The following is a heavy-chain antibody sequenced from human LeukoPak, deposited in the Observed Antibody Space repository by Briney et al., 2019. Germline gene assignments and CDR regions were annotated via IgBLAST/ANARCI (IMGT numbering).Heavy chain of an antibody. CDR2: IYSTGSA. CDR3: ARHRDYYDT. CDR1: GYSINNNF. V-gene: IGHV4-59*08. D-gene: IGHD3-22*01. Sequence: PSETLSLTCTVSGYSINNNFWTWIRQPPGKGLEWIGHIYSTGSANYNPSLKSRVLISGDTSKNQISLKLTSVTAADTAVYFCARHRDYYDTWGHGTLVTVSS. J-gene: IGHJ4*01.